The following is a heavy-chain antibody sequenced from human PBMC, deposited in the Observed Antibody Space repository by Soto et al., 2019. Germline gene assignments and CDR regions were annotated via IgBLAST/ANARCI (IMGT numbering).Heavy chain of an antibody. V-gene: IGHV5-51*01. CDR3: ARKDKSGYFNWFDP. D-gene: IGHD3-22*01. J-gene: IGHJ5*02. CDR2: IYPGDSDT. CDR1: GYSFTSYW. Sequence: GESLKISCKGSGYSFTSYWIGWVRQMPGKGLEWMGIIYPGDSDTRYSPSFQGQVTISADKSITTAYLQWTSLKASDTAVYFCARKDKSGYFNWFDPWGQGTLVTVSS.